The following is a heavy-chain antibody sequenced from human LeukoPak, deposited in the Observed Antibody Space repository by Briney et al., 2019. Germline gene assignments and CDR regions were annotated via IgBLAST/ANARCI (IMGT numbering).Heavy chain of an antibody. CDR1: GFSFSTYW. Sequence: GGSLRLSCAASGFSFSTYWMNWVRQPPGKGLEWVANIMRDGSEKYYVDSVKGRFTISRDNAKNSLYLQMNSLRAEDTAVYYCARDPSRGYSYGHADYWGQGSLVIVSS. CDR2: IMRDGSEK. V-gene: IGHV3-7*01. J-gene: IGHJ4*02. D-gene: IGHD5-18*01. CDR3: ARDPSRGYSYGHADY.